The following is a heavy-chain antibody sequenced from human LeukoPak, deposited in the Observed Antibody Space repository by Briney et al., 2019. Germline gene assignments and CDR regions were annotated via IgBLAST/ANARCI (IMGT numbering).Heavy chain of an antibody. Sequence: PSETLSLTCTVSGGSISSGGYYWSWIRQHPGKGLEWIGYIYYSGSTYYNPSLKSRVTISVDTSKNQFSLKLSSVTAADTAVYYCARVSNLFGVVDYWGQGTLVTVSS. V-gene: IGHV4-31*03. CDR2: IYYSGST. J-gene: IGHJ4*02. CDR3: ARVSNLFGVVDY. CDR1: GGSISSGGYY. D-gene: IGHD3-3*01.